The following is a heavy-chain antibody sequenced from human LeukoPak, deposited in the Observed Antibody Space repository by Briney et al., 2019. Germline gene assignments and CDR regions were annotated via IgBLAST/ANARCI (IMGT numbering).Heavy chain of an antibody. V-gene: IGHV4-34*01. CDR2: INHSGST. CDR1: GGSFSGYY. J-gene: IGHJ5*02. CDR3: ARARDTTSGSNWFDP. Sequence: PSETLSLTCAVYGGSFSGYYWSWIRQPPGKGLEWIGEINHSGSTNYNPSLKSRVTISIDRSKNQFSLKLSSVTAADTAVYYCARARDTTSGSNWFDPWGQGTLVTVSS. D-gene: IGHD1-26*01.